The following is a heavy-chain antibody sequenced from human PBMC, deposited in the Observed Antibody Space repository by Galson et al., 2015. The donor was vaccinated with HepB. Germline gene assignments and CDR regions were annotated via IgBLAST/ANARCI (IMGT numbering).Heavy chain of an antibody. D-gene: IGHD6-19*01. J-gene: IGHJ4*02. Sequence: SLRLSCAASGFTFSSYAMHWVRQAPGKGLEWVAVISYDGSNKYYADSVKGRFTISRDNSKNTLYLQMNSLRAEDTAVYYCAREHSSGWYFDYWGQGTLVTVSS. CDR2: ISYDGSNK. CDR3: AREHSSGWYFDY. V-gene: IGHV3-30*04. CDR1: GFTFSSYA.